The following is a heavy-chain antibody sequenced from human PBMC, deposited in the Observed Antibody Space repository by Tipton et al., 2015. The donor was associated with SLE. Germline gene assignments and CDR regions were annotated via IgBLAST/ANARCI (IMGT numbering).Heavy chain of an antibody. D-gene: IGHD1-1*01. V-gene: IGHV4-61*02. CDR2: IYTSGST. J-gene: IGHJ6*03. CDR1: GGSIRSGSYY. CDR3: ARGREWNWSPYYMDV. Sequence: TLSLTCTVSGGSIRSGSYYWISIRQPAGKGLEWIGRIYTSGSTNYNPSLKTRLTMSVDTSRDQFSLTLNSVTAADTGIYYCARGREWNWSPYYMDVWGKGTTVTVSS.